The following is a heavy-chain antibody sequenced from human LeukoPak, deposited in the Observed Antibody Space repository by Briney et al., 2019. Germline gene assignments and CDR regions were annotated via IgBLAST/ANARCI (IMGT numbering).Heavy chain of an antibody. CDR1: GFALSAYV. J-gene: IGHJ4*02. Sequence: GGSLRSSCAASGFALSAYVLHWVRQAPGKGLEWVAIISYDGINKYYPDYVKGRFTICRDNSKNTLYLQMNSLRAEDTAVYYCAKDTKDDQHADYLRQGSLVTVSS. CDR2: ISYDGINK. D-gene: IGHD2-2*01. V-gene: IGHV3-30*02. CDR3: AKDTKDDQHADY.